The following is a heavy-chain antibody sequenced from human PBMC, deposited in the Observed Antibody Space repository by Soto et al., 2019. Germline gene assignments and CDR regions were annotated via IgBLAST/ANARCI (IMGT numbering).Heavy chain of an antibody. CDR2: INPSGGST. CDR3: AKPPFPGCINGVCYPCDH. V-gene: IGHV1-46*01. Sequence: QVQLVQSGAEVKKPGASVKVSCKASGYTFTHYYIHWVRQAPGQGLEWMGMINPSGGSTDYAQKFQGRVTTTTDTSTTTVYMELSSLRSDVTAVYYCAKPPFPGCINGVCYPCDHWGQGTLVIVSS. CDR1: GYTFTHYY. J-gene: IGHJ4*02. D-gene: IGHD2-8*01.